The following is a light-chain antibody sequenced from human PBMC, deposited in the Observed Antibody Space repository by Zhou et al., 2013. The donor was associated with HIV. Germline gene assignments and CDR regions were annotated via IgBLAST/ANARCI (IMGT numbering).Light chain of an antibody. CDR2: AAS. CDR1: QSIASY. J-gene: IGKJ1*01. Sequence: DIQMTQSPSSLSASTGDRVTIGCRASQSIASYLNWYHRQPGKAPKLLIYAASTLEKGVPSRFSGSGFGTDFTLTISSLQREDFGTYYCQQSYSSPPTFGQGSNVEI. V-gene: IGKV1-39*01. CDR3: QQSYSSPPT.